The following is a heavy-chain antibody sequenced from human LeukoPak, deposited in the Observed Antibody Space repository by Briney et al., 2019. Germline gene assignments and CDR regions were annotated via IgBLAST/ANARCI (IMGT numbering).Heavy chain of an antibody. CDR1: GFTFSIYG. D-gene: IGHD5-12*01. V-gene: IGHV3-30*03. CDR2: IIYDGSNK. Sequence: PGRSLRLSCAASGFTFSIYGMHWVRQAPGKGLEWMAAIIYDGSNKYYADSVKGRFTISRDNAKNSLYLQMNSLRAEDTAVYYCARDLSGYDGSFDHWGQGTLVTVSS. CDR3: ARDLSGYDGSFDH. J-gene: IGHJ4*02.